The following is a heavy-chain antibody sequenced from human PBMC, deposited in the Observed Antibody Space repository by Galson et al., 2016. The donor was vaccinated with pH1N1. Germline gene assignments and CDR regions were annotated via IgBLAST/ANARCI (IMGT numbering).Heavy chain of an antibody. CDR2: IKSDGSGT. J-gene: IGHJ4*02. Sequence: SLRLSCTASGFIFGSYWTHWVRQVPGKGLVWVSRIKSDGSGTTYADSVKGRFTISRDNAKNTLYLQMNSLGAEDTAVYFCARDGVGTVDFDYWGQGTLVTVSS. V-gene: IGHV3-74*03. CDR3: ARDGVGTVDFDY. CDR1: GFIFGSYW. D-gene: IGHD3-3*01.